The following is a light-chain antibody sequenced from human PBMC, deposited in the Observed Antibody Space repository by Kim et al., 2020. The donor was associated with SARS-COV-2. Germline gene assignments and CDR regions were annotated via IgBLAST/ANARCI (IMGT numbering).Light chain of an antibody. CDR1: SLRSYY. CDR2: GKN. V-gene: IGLV3-19*01. CDR3: NSRDSSAKEV. Sequence: ALGQTVRITCQGDSLRSYYASWYQQKPGQAPVLVIYGKNNRPSGIPDRFSGSSSGNTASLTITGAQAEDEADYYCNSRDSSAKEVFGGGTQLTVL. J-gene: IGLJ2*01.